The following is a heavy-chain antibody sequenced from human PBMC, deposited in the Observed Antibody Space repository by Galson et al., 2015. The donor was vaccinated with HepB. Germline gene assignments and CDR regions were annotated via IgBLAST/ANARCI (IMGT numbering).Heavy chain of an antibody. J-gene: IGHJ3*02. CDR2: INPSGGST. CDR1: GYTFTSYY. Sequence: SVKVSCKASGYTFTSYYMHWVRQAPGQGLEWMGIINPSGGSTSYAQKFQGRVTMTRDTSTSTVYMELSSLRSEDTAVYYCASNTVAAAGGGRAFDIWGQGTMVTVSS. D-gene: IGHD6-13*01. V-gene: IGHV1-46*03. CDR3: ASNTVAAAGGGRAFDI.